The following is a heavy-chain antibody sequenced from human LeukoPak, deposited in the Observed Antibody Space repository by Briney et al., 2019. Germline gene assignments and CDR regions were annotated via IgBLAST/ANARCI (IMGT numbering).Heavy chain of an antibody. J-gene: IGHJ4*02. CDR2: ISYDGSNK. CDR3: ARGGSGFVDY. V-gene: IGHV3-30-3*01. Sequence: GGSLRLSCAASGFTFSDYYMSWIRQAPGKGLEWVAVISYDGSNKYYADSVKGRFTISRDNSKNTLYLQMNSLRAEDTAVYYCARGGSGFVDYWGQGTLVTVSS. D-gene: IGHD6-19*01. CDR1: GFTFSDYY.